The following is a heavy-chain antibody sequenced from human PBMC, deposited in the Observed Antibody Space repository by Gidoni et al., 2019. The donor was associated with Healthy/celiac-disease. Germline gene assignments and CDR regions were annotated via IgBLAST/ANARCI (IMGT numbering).Heavy chain of an antibody. CDR2: INPNSGGT. D-gene: IGHD6-19*01. Sequence: QVQLVQSGAEVKKPGASVKVSCKASGYTFTGYYMHWVRQAPGQGLEWMGWINPNSGGTNDAQKCQGRVTMTRDTSISTAYMELSRLRSDDTAVYYCARALGEQWLAYYYYYGMDVWGQGTTVTVSS. CDR3: ARALGEQWLAYYYYYGMDV. J-gene: IGHJ6*02. CDR1: GYTFTGYY. V-gene: IGHV1-2*02.